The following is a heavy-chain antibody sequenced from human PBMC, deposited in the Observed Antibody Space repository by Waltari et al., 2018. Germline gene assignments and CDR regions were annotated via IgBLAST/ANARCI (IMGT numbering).Heavy chain of an antibody. Sequence: QVQLQESGPGLVKPSQTLSLTCTVSGGSISSGSYYWSWIRQPAGKGLEWIGRIYTSGSTNYNPSLKSRVTISVDTSKNQFSLKLSSVTATDTAVYYCARDKSVAGTVGFVWGQGTLVTVSS. V-gene: IGHV4-61*02. CDR3: ARDKSVAGTVGFV. CDR1: GGSISSGSYY. CDR2: IYTSGST. J-gene: IGHJ4*02. D-gene: IGHD6-19*01.